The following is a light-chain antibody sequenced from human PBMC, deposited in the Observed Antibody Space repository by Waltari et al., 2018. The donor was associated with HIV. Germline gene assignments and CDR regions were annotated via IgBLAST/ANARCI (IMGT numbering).Light chain of an antibody. V-gene: IGLV2-14*01. CDR2: EVT. CDR1: RFDVGHYNQ. CDR3: ISYRSGFTLM. Sequence: QSALTQPASVSGSPGQSLTIPRTGTRFDVGHYNQVSWYQQHPGKAPKLLIYEVTHRTSGVSNRVSGSKSGNPASLTISGLQAEDEADYYCISYRSGFTLMFGGGTKLTVL. J-gene: IGLJ3*02.